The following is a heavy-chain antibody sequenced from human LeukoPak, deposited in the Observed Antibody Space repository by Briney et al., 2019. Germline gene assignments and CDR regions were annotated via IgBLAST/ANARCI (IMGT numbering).Heavy chain of an antibody. V-gene: IGHV4-39*07. Sequence: SETLSLTCTVAGGSISSSSHFWGWIRQPPGKGLEWIGSIRYSGTTYYNPSLKTRVTISLGTSKKQFSLNLNSVTAADTAVYYCARDGSAWVIGAFDIWGQGTMVTVSS. D-gene: IGHD3-16*02. CDR1: GGSISSSSHF. J-gene: IGHJ3*02. CDR2: IRYSGTT. CDR3: ARDGSAWVIGAFDI.